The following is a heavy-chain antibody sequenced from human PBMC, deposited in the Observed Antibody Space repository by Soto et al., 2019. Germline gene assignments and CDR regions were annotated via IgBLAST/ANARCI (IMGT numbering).Heavy chain of an antibody. CDR3: ARASSGFYYYMDV. D-gene: IGHD6-19*01. J-gene: IGHJ6*03. Sequence: PGESLKISCKGSGYSFAPYWIGWVRQMPGKGLEWMGIIYPGDSDTRYSPSFEGQITISVDKSISTAYLQWNSLKASDTAVYYCARASSGFYYYMDVWGTGTTVTVS. CDR1: GYSFAPYW. V-gene: IGHV5-51*01. CDR2: IYPGDSDT.